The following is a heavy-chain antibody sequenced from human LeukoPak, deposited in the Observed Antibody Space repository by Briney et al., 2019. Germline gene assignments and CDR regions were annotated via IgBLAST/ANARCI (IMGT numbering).Heavy chain of an antibody. V-gene: IGHV4-4*08. CDR2: INNSGGT. CDR1: GDSISRYY. Sequence: SETLSLTCTVSGDSISRYYWSGIRQPPGKGLEWIGYINNSGGTSYNPSLKSRVTISLDTSKNQFSLKLNSVTTTDTAVYYCASQMSGTSVSYWGQGALVTVSS. CDR3: ASQMSGTSVSY. J-gene: IGHJ4*02. D-gene: IGHD2-2*01.